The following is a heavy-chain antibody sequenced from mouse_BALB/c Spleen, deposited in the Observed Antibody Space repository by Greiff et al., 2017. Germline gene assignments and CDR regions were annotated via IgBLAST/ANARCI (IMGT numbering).Heavy chain of an antibody. V-gene: IGHV1-7*01. CDR1: GYTFTSYW. Sequence: VQLHQSGAELAKPGASVKMSCKASGYTFTSYWMHWVNQRPGQGLEWIGYINPSTGYTEYNQKFKDKATLTADKSASTAYMQLSSLTSEDSAVYYCARREYGNYPYAMDYWGQGTSVTVSS. CDR2: INPSTGYT. D-gene: IGHD2-1*01. J-gene: IGHJ4*01. CDR3: ARREYGNYPYAMDY.